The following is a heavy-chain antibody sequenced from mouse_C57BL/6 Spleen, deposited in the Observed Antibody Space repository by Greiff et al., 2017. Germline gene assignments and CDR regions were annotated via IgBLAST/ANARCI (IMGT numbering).Heavy chain of an antibody. CDR3: AVTGTWYFDV. CDR1: GYTFTSYW. V-gene: IGHV1-64*01. CDR2: IHPNSGST. D-gene: IGHD4-1*01. J-gene: IGHJ1*03. Sequence: QVQLKQPGAELVKPGASVKLSCKASGYTFTSYWMHWVKQRPGQGLEWIGMIHPNSGSTNYNEKFKSKATLTVDKSSSTAYMQLSSLTSEDSAVYYCAVTGTWYFDVWGTGTTVTVSS.